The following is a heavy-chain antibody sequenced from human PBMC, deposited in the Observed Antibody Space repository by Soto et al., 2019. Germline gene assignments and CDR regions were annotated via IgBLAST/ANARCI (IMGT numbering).Heavy chain of an antibody. Sequence: QVQLQQWGAGLLKPSETLSLTCAVYGGSFSGYYWSWIRQPPGKGLEWIGEINHSGSTNYTPSLKSRVTISVDTSKNQFSLKLSSVTAADTAVYYCARAAPEADYYYGMDVWGQGTTVTVSS. D-gene: IGHD6-19*01. V-gene: IGHV4-34*01. J-gene: IGHJ6*02. CDR3: ARAAPEADYYYGMDV. CDR2: INHSGST. CDR1: GGSFSGYY.